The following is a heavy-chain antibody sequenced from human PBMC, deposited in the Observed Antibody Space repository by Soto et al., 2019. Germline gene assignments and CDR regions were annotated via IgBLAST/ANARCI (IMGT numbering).Heavy chain of an antibody. V-gene: IGHV1-3*01. CDR2: INAGNGKT. D-gene: IGHD4-17*01. CDR3: ANNGDYYYYGMDV. CDR1: GYTFSNYA. Sequence: ASVKVACKASGYTFSNYATHWVLQAPGQRLEWMGWINAGNGKTKYSQNFQGRVTITRDTSASTAYMELSSLRSEDTAVYYCANNGDYYYYGMDVWGQGTTVTVSS. J-gene: IGHJ6*02.